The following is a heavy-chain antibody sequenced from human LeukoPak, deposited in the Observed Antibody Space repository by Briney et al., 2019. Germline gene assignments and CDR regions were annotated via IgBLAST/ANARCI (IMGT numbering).Heavy chain of an antibody. CDR3: ARRRGIITFDC. V-gene: IGHV4-39*01. Sequence: PSETLSLTCTVSGGSISSSSYYWGWIRQPPGKGLEWIGSIYYSGSTYYNPSLKSRVTISVDTSKNQFSLKLSSVTAADTAVYYCARRRGIITFDCWGQGTLVTVSS. CDR1: GGSISSSSYY. CDR2: IYYSGST. D-gene: IGHD3-10*01. J-gene: IGHJ4*02.